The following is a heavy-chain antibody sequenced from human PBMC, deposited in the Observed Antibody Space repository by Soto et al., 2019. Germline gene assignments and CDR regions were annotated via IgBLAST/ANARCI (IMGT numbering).Heavy chain of an antibody. Sequence: QVQLVQSGAEVKKPGASVKVSCKASGYKFINYFISWVRQAPGQGLEWMGWINPDKDDRKYAEKFQGRVTMTTDTFTSTAYMELGNLRFDDTAVHYCARELGPTDSVRLDVWGQGTTVTISS. D-gene: IGHD3-10*02. CDR3: ARELGPTDSVRLDV. CDR2: INPDKDDR. J-gene: IGHJ6*02. V-gene: IGHV1-18*04. CDR1: GYKFINYF.